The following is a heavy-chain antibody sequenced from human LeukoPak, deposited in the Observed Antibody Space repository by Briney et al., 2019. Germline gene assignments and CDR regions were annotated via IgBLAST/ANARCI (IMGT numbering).Heavy chain of an antibody. Sequence: GASVKVSCKASGYTFTNYDISWVRQAPGQRLECMGWINPYDGNTNYAQNLQGRVTMTTDTSTSTAYMELRSLRSDDTAVYYCARGGGGWYFDLWGRGTLVAVSS. CDR1: GYTFTNYD. J-gene: IGHJ2*01. CDR3: ARGGGGWYFDL. D-gene: IGHD3-16*01. V-gene: IGHV1-18*01. CDR2: INPYDGNT.